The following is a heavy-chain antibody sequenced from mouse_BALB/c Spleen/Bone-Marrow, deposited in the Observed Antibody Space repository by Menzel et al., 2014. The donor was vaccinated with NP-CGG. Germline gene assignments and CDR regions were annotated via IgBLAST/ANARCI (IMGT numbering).Heavy chain of an antibody. CDR3: ARDGDYDEGYAMDY. CDR1: GYAFTNYL. J-gene: IGHJ4*01. D-gene: IGHD2-4*01. Sequence: LQESGAELVRPGTSVKVSCKASGYAFTNYLIDWVKQRPGQGLEWIGVINPGSGGTNYNEKFKGKATLTADKSSSTAYMQLSSLTSDDSAVYFCARDGDYDEGYAMDYWGQGTSVTVSS. V-gene: IGHV1-54*01. CDR2: INPGSGGT.